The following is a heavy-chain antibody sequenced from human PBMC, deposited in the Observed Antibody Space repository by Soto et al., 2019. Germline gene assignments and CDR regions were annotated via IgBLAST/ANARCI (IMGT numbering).Heavy chain of an antibody. CDR1: GGTFSSYA. V-gene: IGHV1-69*01. CDR2: IIPIFGTA. CDR3: ARDRYCSGGSCYSGYFDY. Sequence: QVQLVQSGAEVKKPGSSVKVSCKASGGTFSSYAISWVRQAPGQGLEWMGGIIPIFGTANYAQKFQGRVTITADESTSTAYMELSSLRSEDTAVYYCARDRYCSGGSCYSGYFDYGVQGTLVTVSS. J-gene: IGHJ4*02. D-gene: IGHD2-15*01.